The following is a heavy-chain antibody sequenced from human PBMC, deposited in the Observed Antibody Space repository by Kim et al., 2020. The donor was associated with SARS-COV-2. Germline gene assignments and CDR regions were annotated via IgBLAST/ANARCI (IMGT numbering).Heavy chain of an antibody. V-gene: IGHV1-46*01. CDR1: GYTFTSYY. CDR2: INPSGGGT. Sequence: ASVKVSCKASGYTFTSYYIHWVRRAPGQGLEWMGIINPSGGGTTYAQKFQGRVTMTRDTSTSTFYMDLSSLRSDDTAIYSCARDLIADNSGWYFSPGDYWGQGTLVTVSS. CDR3: ARDLIADNSGWYFSPGDY. D-gene: IGHD6-19*01. J-gene: IGHJ4*02.